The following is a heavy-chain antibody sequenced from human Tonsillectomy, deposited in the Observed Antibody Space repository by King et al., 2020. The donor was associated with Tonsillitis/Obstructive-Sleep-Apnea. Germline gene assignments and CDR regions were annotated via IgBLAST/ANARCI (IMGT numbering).Heavy chain of an antibody. CDR1: GYTFTSYY. CDR2: INPSGGST. V-gene: IGHV1-46*01. CDR3: ARDRLKQIGNPPPPTTYYMDV. Sequence: QLVQSGAEVKKPGASVKVSCKASGYTFTSYYMHWVRQAPGQGLEWMGIINPSGGSTSYAQKFQGRVTMTRDTSTSTVYMELSSLRSEDTAVYYCARDRLKQIGNPPPPTTYYMDVWGKGTTVTVSS. D-gene: IGHD6-6*01. J-gene: IGHJ6*03.